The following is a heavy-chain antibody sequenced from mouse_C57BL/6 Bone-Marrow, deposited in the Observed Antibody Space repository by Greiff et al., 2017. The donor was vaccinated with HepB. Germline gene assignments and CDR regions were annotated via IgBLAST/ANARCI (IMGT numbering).Heavy chain of an antibody. Sequence: LQLQQSGTVLARPGASVKMSCKTSGYTFTSYWMHWVKQRPGQGLEWIGAIYPGNSDTSYNQKFKGKAKLTAVTSASTAYMELSSLTNEDSAVYYCTRSGPITTVVADWYFDVWGTGTTVTVSS. CDR1: GYTFTSYW. D-gene: IGHD1-1*01. J-gene: IGHJ1*03. V-gene: IGHV1-5*01. CDR2: IYPGNSDT. CDR3: TRSGPITTVVADWYFDV.